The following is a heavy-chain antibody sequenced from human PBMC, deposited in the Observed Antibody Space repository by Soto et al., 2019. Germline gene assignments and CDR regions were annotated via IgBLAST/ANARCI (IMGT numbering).Heavy chain of an antibody. CDR1: GFTFSNAW. D-gene: IGHD2-15*01. CDR3: AKSALVVAATPFDY. J-gene: IGHJ4*02. V-gene: IGHV3-15*01. CDR2: IKSKTDGGTT. Sequence: PGGSLRLSCAASGFTFSNAWMSWVRQAPGKGLEWVGRIKSKTDGGTTDYAAPVKGRFTISRDDSKNTLYLQMNSLRAEDTAVYYCAKSALVVAATPFDYWGQGTLVTVSS.